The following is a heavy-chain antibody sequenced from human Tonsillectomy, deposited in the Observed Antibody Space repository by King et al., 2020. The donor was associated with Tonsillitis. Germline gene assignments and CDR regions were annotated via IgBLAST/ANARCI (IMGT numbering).Heavy chain of an antibody. J-gene: IGHJ4*02. CDR3: ARDGNYYGSGSYPYDY. CDR1: GFTFSSYA. CDR2: TAYDGSNK. Sequence: VQLVESGGGVVQPGRSLRLSCAASGFTFSSYAMHWVRQAPGKGMEGVAVTAYDGSNKYYADSVKGRFTISRDNSKNTRYLQMNSLRAEETAVYYCARDGNYYGSGSYPYDYWGQGTLVTVSS. D-gene: IGHD3-10*01. V-gene: IGHV3-30-3*01.